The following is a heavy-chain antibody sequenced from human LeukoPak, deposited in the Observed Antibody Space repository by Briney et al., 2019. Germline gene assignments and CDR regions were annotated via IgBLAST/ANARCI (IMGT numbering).Heavy chain of an antibody. CDR3: ARIRPSDYYSFGAFDI. V-gene: IGHV2-70*11. Sequence: SGPALVKPTQTLTLTCTFSGFSLTTSGMCVRWIRQPPGEALEWLARIDWDDDKYYSTSLKTRLTISKDASRNQVVLTMSNMDPMDTATYYCARIRPSDYYSFGAFDIWGQGTMVTVSS. CDR2: IDWDDDK. J-gene: IGHJ3*02. CDR1: GFSLTTSGMC. D-gene: IGHD3-22*01.